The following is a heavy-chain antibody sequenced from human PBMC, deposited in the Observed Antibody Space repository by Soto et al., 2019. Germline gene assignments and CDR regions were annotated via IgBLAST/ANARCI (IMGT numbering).Heavy chain of an antibody. CDR3: ARDGMYTTSNDDYYYMDV. Sequence: QVQLQESDPGLVKPSETLSLTCTVSGASISNYYWSWSRQPPGKGLEWVGYIHYSGSTSYNPSLKSRVTISVDTSKNQVSLKLRSVTAADTAVYYCARDGMYTTSNDDYYYMDVWGKGTTVTVSS. J-gene: IGHJ6*03. CDR2: IHYSGST. D-gene: IGHD6-6*01. V-gene: IGHV4-59*01. CDR1: GASISNYY.